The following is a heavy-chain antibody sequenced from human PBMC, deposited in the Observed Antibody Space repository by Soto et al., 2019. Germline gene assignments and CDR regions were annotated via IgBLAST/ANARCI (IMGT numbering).Heavy chain of an antibody. CDR2: TNHSGSA. Sequence: SVIMSLTCDVYGGTFSGFIWPWISQTPGKGLQWIGQTNHSGSANYNPSLKSRVTISVHTSNSQFSLKLSSVTAADTAVYYCARGEERVAMPSGFWGQGTLDTVSS. CDR3: ARGEERVAMPSGF. J-gene: IGHJ4*02. V-gene: IGHV4-34*01. CDR1: GGTFSGFI. D-gene: IGHD2-2*01.